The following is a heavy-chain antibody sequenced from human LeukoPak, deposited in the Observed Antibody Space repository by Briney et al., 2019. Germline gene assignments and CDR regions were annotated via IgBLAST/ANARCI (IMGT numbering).Heavy chain of an antibody. J-gene: IGHJ4*02. CDR2: IGTAGDT. Sequence: PGGSLRLSCAASGFTFSSYDMHWVRQATGKGLEWVSAIGTAGDTYYPGSVKGRFTISRENAKNSLYLQMNSLRARDTAVYYCARGXGSGSLPNPFDYWGQGTLVTVXS. CDR1: GFTFSSYD. V-gene: IGHV3-13*01. CDR3: ARGXGSGSLPNPFDY. D-gene: IGHD6-19*01.